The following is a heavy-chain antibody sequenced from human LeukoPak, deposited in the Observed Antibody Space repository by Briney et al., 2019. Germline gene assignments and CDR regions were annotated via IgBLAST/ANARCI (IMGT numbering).Heavy chain of an antibody. D-gene: IGHD2-2*02. V-gene: IGHV3-21*01. CDR2: ISSSSTYI. CDR3: ARDTHCSSTSCYNAFDI. CDR1: GFTFSSYS. J-gene: IGHJ3*02. Sequence: PGGSLRLSCAASGFTFSSYSMNWVRQAPGKGLEWVSSISSSSTYIYYADSLKGRFTISRDNAKNSPSLQMNSLRAEDTAVYYCARDTHCSSTSCYNAFDIWGQGTMVTVSS.